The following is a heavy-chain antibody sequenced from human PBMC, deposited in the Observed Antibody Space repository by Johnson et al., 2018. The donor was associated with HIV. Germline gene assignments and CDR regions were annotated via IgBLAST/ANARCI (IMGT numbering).Heavy chain of an antibody. V-gene: IGHV3-30*04. Sequence: VQLVESGGGVVQPGRSLRLSCAASGFTFSSYAMHWVRQAPGKGLEWVAVISSDGSNKYYADSVTGRFTISRDNAKNSIYLQMNILTAEDTAVYYCARAPEVRGIDAFDIWGQGTMVTVS. D-gene: IGHD3-10*01. CDR2: ISSDGSNK. CDR1: GFTFSSYA. J-gene: IGHJ3*02. CDR3: ARAPEVRGIDAFDI.